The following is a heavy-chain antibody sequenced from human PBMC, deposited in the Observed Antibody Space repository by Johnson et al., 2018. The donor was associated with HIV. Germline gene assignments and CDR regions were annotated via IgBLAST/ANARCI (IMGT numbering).Heavy chain of an antibody. CDR1: GFTFSSYG. Sequence: QVQLVESGGGVVQPGGSLRLSCAASGFTFSSYGMHWVRQAPGKGLEWVAVISYDGNNKYYTDSVKGRFTISRDNSKNTLSLQMHSLRAEDTAVYYCARERARQELGLDGAFDIWGQGTTVSVS. D-gene: IGHD6-13*01. CDR3: ARERARQELGLDGAFDI. J-gene: IGHJ3*02. V-gene: IGHV3-30*19. CDR2: ISYDGNNK.